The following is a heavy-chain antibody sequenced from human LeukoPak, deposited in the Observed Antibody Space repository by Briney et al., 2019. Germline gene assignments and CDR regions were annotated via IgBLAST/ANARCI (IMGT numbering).Heavy chain of an antibody. D-gene: IGHD3-9*01. J-gene: IGHJ4*02. CDR3: AEGQVRYFAPGDY. Sequence: PGGSLRLSCAASGFTFSSYAMSWVRQAPGKGLEWVSSISGSGGSTYYVDSVKGRFTISRGNSKNTLYLQMNSLRAEDTAVYYCAEGQVRYFAPGDYWGQGTLVTVSS. CDR2: ISGSGGST. V-gene: IGHV3-23*01. CDR1: GFTFSSYA.